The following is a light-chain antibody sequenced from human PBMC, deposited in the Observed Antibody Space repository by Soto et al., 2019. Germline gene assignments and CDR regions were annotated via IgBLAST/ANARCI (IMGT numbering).Light chain of an antibody. J-gene: IGLJ1*01. CDR2: EVN. V-gene: IGLV2-23*02. CDR3: CSSGGSPTYV. CDR1: SSNVGSYKL. Sequence: QSALTQPASVSGSPGQSITISCTGTSSNVGSYKLVSWYQQHPGKAPKLMIFEVNKRPSGVSNRFSGSKSGNTASLTISGLKVEDEAVYYCCSSGGSPTYVFGTGTKVTVL.